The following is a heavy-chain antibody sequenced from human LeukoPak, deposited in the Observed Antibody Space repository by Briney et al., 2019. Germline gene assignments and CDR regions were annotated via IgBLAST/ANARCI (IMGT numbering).Heavy chain of an antibody. CDR3: ARGDGAGSGRWFDP. Sequence: SETLSLTCTVSGASISSGTYSWNWIRQPPGEGLEWIGHIYHTGSTYYNPSLKSRVTISVDRSKNQFSLNLNSVTAADTALYYCARGDGAGSGRWFDPWGQGTLITVSS. CDR2: IYHTGST. CDR1: GASISSGTYS. V-gene: IGHV4-30-2*01. J-gene: IGHJ5*02. D-gene: IGHD3-10*01.